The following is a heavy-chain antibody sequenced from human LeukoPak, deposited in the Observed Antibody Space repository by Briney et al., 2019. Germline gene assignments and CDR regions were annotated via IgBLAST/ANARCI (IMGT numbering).Heavy chain of an antibody. CDR2: ISSDGSNK. V-gene: IGHV3-30*18. Sequence: GRSLRLSCAASGFTLSTYGMHWVRQAPGKGLEWVAVISSDGSNKFYADSVKGRFTISRDGPKNTLYLQMNSLRPDDTAVYFCAKPQVTANWYYFHYWGQGTLVTVSS. CDR1: GFTLSTYG. D-gene: IGHD2-21*02. CDR3: AKPQVTANWYYFHY. J-gene: IGHJ4*02.